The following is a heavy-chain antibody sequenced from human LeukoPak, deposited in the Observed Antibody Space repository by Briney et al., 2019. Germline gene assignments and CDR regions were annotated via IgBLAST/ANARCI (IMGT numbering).Heavy chain of an antibody. Sequence: KPGGSLRLSCAASGFTFSSYSMYWVRQAPGKGLEWVSSISSSSSHMFYADSVKGRFSISRDNANNALYLQMNSLRAEDTAVYYCVRDSGSSYGYYFLHWGQGTLVTVSS. CDR3: VRDSGSSYGYYFLH. CDR1: GFTFSSYS. D-gene: IGHD1-26*01. CDR2: ISSSSSHM. J-gene: IGHJ1*01. V-gene: IGHV3-21*01.